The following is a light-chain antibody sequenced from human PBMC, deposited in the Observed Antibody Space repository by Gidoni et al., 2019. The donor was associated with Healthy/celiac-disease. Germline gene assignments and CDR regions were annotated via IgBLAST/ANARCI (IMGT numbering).Light chain of an antibody. CDR1: QSISSW. Sequence: DIQMTQSPSTLSASVGDRVTITCRASQSISSWLAWYQQKPGKAPKLLIYKASSLESGDPSRFSGSGSGTEFTLTISSLQPDDFATYYCQQYNSYSRTFGQXTKVEIK. CDR2: KAS. J-gene: IGKJ1*01. V-gene: IGKV1-5*03. CDR3: QQYNSYSRT.